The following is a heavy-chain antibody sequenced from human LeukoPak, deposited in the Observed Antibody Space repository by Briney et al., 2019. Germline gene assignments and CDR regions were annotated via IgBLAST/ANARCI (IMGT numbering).Heavy chain of an antibody. V-gene: IGHV1-3*01. J-gene: IGHJ4*02. CDR3: ARVALRDCGGDCYSLGY. CDR2: INAGNANT. CDR1: GYIFTNYA. D-gene: IGHD2-21*02. Sequence: ASVKVSCKASGYIFTNYAVHWVRQAPGQRPEWMGWINAGNANTKYSQKFEGRVTITRDTSASTIYMELCSLGSEDTAMYYCARVALRDCGGDCYSLGYWGQGTLVTVSS.